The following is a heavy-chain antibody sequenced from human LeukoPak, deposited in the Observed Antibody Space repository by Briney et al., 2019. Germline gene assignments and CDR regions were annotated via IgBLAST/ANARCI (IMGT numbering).Heavy chain of an antibody. J-gene: IGHJ5*02. D-gene: IGHD3-16*01. CDR1: GGTFTSYD. V-gene: IGHV1-8*03. Sequence: ASVKVSCKASGGTFTSYDINWVRQATGQELEWMGWMNPNSGNTGYAQKFQGRVTITRNTSISTAYMELSRLRSDDTAVYYCARDAELFRGVMPFNWFDPWGQGTLVTVSS. CDR2: MNPNSGNT. CDR3: ARDAELFRGVMPFNWFDP.